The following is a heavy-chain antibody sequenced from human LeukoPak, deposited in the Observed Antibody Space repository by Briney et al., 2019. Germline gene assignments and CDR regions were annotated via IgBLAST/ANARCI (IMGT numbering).Heavy chain of an antibody. V-gene: IGHV2-5*01. CDR1: GFSLSTSGVG. CDR3: ASGRATIFGVVIPAFDI. Sequence: SGPTQVNPTQTLTLTCTFSGFSLSTSGVGVGWIRQPPGKALEWLALIYWNDDKRYSPSLKSRLTITKDTSKNQVVLTMTNMDPVDTATYYCASGRATIFGVVIPAFDIWGQGTMVTVSS. D-gene: IGHD3-3*01. J-gene: IGHJ3*02. CDR2: IYWNDDK.